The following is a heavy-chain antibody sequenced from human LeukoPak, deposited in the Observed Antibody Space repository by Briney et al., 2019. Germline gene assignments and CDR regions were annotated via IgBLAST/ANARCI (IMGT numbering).Heavy chain of an antibody. CDR1: GGSISSGSYY. D-gene: IGHD3-10*01. V-gene: IGHV4-61*02. J-gene: IGHJ4*02. Sequence: ASETLSLTCTVSGGSISSGSYYWSWIRQPAGKGLEWIGRIYTSGSTNYNSSLKSRVTISVDTSKNQFSLKLSSVTAADTAVYYCASYGSGKGYFDYWGQGTLVTVSS. CDR2: IYTSGST. CDR3: ASYGSGKGYFDY.